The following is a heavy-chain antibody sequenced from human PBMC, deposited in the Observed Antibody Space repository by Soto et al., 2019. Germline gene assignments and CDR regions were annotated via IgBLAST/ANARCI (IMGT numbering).Heavy chain of an antibody. Sequence: SETLSLTCTISGGSISGYYWTWIRQSPGKGLEYIGYVYNGNTNYNPSLNSRVTISVDTSKNQFSLKLSSVTAADTAVYYCGRIPSHGDNAYWGQGTLVTGSS. V-gene: IGHV4-59*08. CDR2: VYNGNT. J-gene: IGHJ4*02. CDR1: GGSISGYY. D-gene: IGHD4-17*01. CDR3: GRIPSHGDNAY.